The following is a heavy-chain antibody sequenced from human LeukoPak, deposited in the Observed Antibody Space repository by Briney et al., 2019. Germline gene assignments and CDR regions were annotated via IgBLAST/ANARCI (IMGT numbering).Heavy chain of an antibody. CDR2: IYPNSGGT. D-gene: IGHD6-19*01. V-gene: IGHV1-2*02. CDR3: ARDREPLSGWTPDFDY. CDR1: GYTFTGYY. Sequence: ASVKVSCKASGYTFTGYYMHWVRQAPGQGLEWMGWIYPNSGGTNYAQKFQGRVTMTRDTSISTAYMELSRLRSDDTAVYYCARDREPLSGWTPDFDYWGQGTLVTVSS. J-gene: IGHJ4*02.